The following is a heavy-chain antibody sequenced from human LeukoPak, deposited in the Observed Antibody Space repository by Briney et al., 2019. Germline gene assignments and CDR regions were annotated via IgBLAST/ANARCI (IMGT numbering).Heavy chain of an antibody. CDR2: IDHSGST. V-gene: IGHV4-61*01. CDR3: ARLKATVSNHAYFDS. CDR1: SGSIRSSSYY. Sequence: SETLSLTCTVSSGSIRSSSYYWTWIRQPPGKGLEWIGYIDHSGSTNYNPSLKSRVSISSDTSKNQFSLELSSVTAADTAVYYCARLKATVSNHAYFDSWGQGTLVTVSS. J-gene: IGHJ4*02. D-gene: IGHD4-17*01.